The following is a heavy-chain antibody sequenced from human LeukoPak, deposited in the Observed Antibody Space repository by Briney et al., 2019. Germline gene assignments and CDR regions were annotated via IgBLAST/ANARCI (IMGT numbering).Heavy chain of an antibody. Sequence: SETLSLTCAVYGGSFSGYYWSWIRQPPGKGREWIGEINHSGSTNYNPSRKSRVTISVDTSKNQFSLKLSSVTAADTAVYYCARGGVLGYYDSSGYLPLFDYWGQGTLVTVSS. CDR1: GGSFSGYY. D-gene: IGHD3-22*01. CDR2: INHSGST. J-gene: IGHJ4*02. V-gene: IGHV4-34*01. CDR3: ARGGVLGYYDSSGYLPLFDY.